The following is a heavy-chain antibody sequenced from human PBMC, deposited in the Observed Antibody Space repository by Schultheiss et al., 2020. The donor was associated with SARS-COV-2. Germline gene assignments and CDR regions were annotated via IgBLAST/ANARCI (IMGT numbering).Heavy chain of an antibody. V-gene: IGHV3-13*04. D-gene: IGHD6-19*01. Sequence: GSLRLSCAASGFTFSSYDMHWVRQATGKGLEWVSAIGTAGDTYYPGSVKGRFTISRENAKKSLYLQMNSLRAGDTAVYYCARAATLYSSGWYNYWGQGTLVTVSS. CDR1: GFTFSSYD. CDR2: IGTAGDT. CDR3: ARAATLYSSGWYNY. J-gene: IGHJ4*02.